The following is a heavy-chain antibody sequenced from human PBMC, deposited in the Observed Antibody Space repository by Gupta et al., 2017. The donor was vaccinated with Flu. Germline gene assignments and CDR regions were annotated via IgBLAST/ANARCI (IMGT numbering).Heavy chain of an antibody. CDR3: ARAVAGTDDYYYYGMDV. CDR1: GGSFSGYY. D-gene: IGHD6-19*01. J-gene: IGHJ6*02. V-gene: IGHV4-34*01. CDR2: INHSGST. Sequence: QVQLQQWGAGLLKPSETLSLTCAVYGGSFSGYYWSWIRLPPGKGLEWIGEINHSGSTNYNPSLKSRVTISVDTSKNQFSLKLSSVTAADTAVYYCARAVAGTDDYYYYGMDVWGQGTTVTVSS.